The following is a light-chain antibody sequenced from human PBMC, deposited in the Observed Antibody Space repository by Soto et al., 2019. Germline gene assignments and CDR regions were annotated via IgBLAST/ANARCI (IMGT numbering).Light chain of an antibody. J-gene: IGKJ1*01. CDR3: QQRTNWSWT. V-gene: IGKV3-11*01. CDR1: QNVRFY. CDR2: DAS. Sequence: EIVLTQSPATLSLSPGERATLSCRASQNVRFYLAWYQQQPGQTPRLLIYDASKRASGIPARFSGSGSGTDFTLTISSLEPEDFAVYYCQQRTNWSWTVGRGTKVEVK.